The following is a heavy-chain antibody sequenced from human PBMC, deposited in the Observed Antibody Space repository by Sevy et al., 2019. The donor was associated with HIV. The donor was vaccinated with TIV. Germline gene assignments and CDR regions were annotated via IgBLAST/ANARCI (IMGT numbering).Heavy chain of an antibody. CDR3: TRERRDNVNYSDPRNYFDY. D-gene: IGHD3-22*01. CDR2: ISNSGSTI. J-gene: IGHJ4*02. CDR1: GFTFSNFE. V-gene: IGHV3-48*03. Sequence: GGSLRLSCSASGFTFSNFEMHWVRRAPGKGLEWVSYISNSGSTIYYADSVKGRFTISRDNARNSLYLQMDSLRAEDTAVYFCTRERRDNVNYSDPRNYFDYWGQGTLVTVSS.